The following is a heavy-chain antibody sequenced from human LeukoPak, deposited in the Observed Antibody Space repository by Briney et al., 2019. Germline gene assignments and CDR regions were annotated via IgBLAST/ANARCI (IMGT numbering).Heavy chain of an antibody. J-gene: IGHJ4*02. CDR1: GYTFTSYY. D-gene: IGHD3-10*01. V-gene: IGHV1-46*01. CDR3: ARGDPPITMVRGVIGPANY. CDR2: INPSGGST. Sequence: ASVKVSCKASGYTFTSYYMHWVRQAPGQGLEWMGIINPSGGSTSYAQKFQGRVTMTRDMSTSTVYMELSSLRSEDTAVYYCARGDPPITMVRGVIGPANYWGQGTLVTVSS.